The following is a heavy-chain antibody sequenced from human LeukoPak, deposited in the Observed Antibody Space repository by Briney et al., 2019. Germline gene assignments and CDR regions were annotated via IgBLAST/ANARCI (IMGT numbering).Heavy chain of an antibody. CDR3: AQSGDTAMPFDY. J-gene: IGHJ4*02. CDR1: GGSISSSSYY. CDR2: IYYSGST. D-gene: IGHD5-18*01. Sequence: SETLSLTCTVSGGSISSSSYYWGWIRQPPGKGLEWIGSIYYSGSTYYNPSLKSRVTISVDTSKNQFSLKLSSVTAADTAVYYCAQSGDTAMPFDYWGQGTLVTVSS. V-gene: IGHV4-39*07.